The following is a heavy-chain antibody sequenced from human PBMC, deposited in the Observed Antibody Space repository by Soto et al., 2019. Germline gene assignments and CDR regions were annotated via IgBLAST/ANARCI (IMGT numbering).Heavy chain of an antibody. J-gene: IGHJ4*01. CDR2: VYHSGNT. V-gene: IGHV4-4*02. D-gene: IGHD6-19*01. Sequence: PSETLSLTCAVSGDSISSDKWWSWVRQPPGKGLEWIGEVYHSGNTNYNPSLKSRVIISVDTSKNQFSLKLSSVTAADTAVYYCARHDGFSSGWIFDYWGHGTLVTVSS. CDR3: ARHDGFSSGWIFDY. CDR1: GDSISSDKW.